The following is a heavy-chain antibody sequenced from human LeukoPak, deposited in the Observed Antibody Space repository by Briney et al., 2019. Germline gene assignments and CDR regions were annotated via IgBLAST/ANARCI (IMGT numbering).Heavy chain of an antibody. D-gene: IGHD5-24*01. Sequence: GGSLRLSCAASGFIFSNYAMSWVRQAPGKGLQWVSAFSVSGGSKYYASSVKGPLTISRENYRNTIYLQMNRLRGEDTAVYYCAKKRWLHSPFDYGGQGTLVTVS. V-gene: IGHV3-23*01. CDR2: FSVSGGSK. CDR3: AKKRWLHSPFDY. J-gene: IGHJ4*02. CDR1: GFIFSNYA.